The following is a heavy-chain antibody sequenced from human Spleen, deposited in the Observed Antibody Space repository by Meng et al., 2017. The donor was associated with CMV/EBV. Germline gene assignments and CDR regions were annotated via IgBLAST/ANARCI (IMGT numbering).Heavy chain of an antibody. J-gene: IGHJ4*02. CDR1: GGSFSGYY. V-gene: IGHV4-34*01. CDR3: ARGPQFGWY. CDR2: INHSGST. Sequence: QVQLQQWVAGLLKPAGTLSLTCAVYGGSFSGYYWSWIRQPPGKGLEWIGEINHSGSTNYNPSLKSRVTISVDTSKNQFSLKLSSVTAAGTAVYYCARGPQFGWYWGQGTLVTVSS. D-gene: IGHD3-10*01.